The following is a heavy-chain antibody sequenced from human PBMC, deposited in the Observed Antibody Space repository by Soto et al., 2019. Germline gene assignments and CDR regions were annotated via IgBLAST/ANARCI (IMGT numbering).Heavy chain of an antibody. CDR3: ARVSGGVVRGVTSPKAYYYGMDV. D-gene: IGHD3-10*01. CDR2: IYHSGST. CDR1: GGSISSGGYS. J-gene: IGHJ6*02. Sequence: SETLSLTCAVSGGSISSGGYSWSWIRQPPGKGLEWIGYIYHSGSTYYNPSLKSRVTISVDRSKNQFSLKLSSVTAADTAVYYCARVSGGVVRGVTSPKAYYYGMDVWGQGTTVTVSS. V-gene: IGHV4-30-2*01.